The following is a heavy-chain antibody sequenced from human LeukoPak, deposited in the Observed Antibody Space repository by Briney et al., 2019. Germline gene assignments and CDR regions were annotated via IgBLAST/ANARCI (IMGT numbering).Heavy chain of an antibody. CDR3: ARGGLRYYYDSSGYYYDY. D-gene: IGHD3-22*01. CDR1: RYTFTGYY. J-gene: IGHJ4*02. CDR2: VNPNSGGT. V-gene: IGHV1-2*06. Sequence: ASVTVSCMDSRYTFTGYYMHWVRPAPGRGVEGMGRVNPNSGGTNYPQKFQGRGTITRDTTISTAYMELSRLRSDDTAVYYCARGGLRYYYDSSGYYYDYWGQGTLVTVSS.